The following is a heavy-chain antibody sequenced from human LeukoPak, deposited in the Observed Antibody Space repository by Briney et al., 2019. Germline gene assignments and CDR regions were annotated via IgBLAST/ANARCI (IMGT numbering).Heavy chain of an antibody. D-gene: IGHD3-10*01. CDR2: IFY. Sequence: SETLSLTCTVSGGSISTSSYYWGWVRQPPGKGLEWIGNIFYYSPSPKSRVTISLDTSRNQFSLKLNSVTAADTAVYYCAKSNGYGLVDIWGQGTMVTVSS. CDR3: AKSNGYGLVDI. J-gene: IGHJ3*02. V-gene: IGHV4-39*07. CDR1: GGSISTSSYY.